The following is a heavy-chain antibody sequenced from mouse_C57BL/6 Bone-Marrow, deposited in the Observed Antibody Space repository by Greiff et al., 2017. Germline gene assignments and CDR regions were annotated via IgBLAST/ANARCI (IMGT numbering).Heavy chain of an antibody. V-gene: IGHV1-81*01. Sequence: QVQLKESGAELARPGASVKLSCKASGYTFTSYGISWVKQRTGQGLEWIGEIYPRSGNTYYTEKFKGKATLTADKSSSTAYMELRSLTSEDSAVYFCAREAIYPFAYWGQGTLVTVSA. CDR2: IYPRSGNT. J-gene: IGHJ3*01. CDR1: GYTFTSYG. CDR3: AREAIYPFAY. D-gene: IGHD1-1*01.